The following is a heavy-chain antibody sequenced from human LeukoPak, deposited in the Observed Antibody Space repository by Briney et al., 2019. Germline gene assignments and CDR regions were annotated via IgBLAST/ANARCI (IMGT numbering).Heavy chain of an antibody. CDR1: GGSVSSGSYY. CDR3: QSRFLEWLLDY. CDR2: IYYSGST. D-gene: IGHD3-3*01. Sequence: SETLSLTCTVSGGSVSSGSYYWSWIRQPPGKGLEWIGYIYYSGSTNYNPSLKSRVTISVDTSKNQFSLKLSSVTAADTAVYYCQSRFLEWLLDYWGQGTLVTVSS. J-gene: IGHJ4*02. V-gene: IGHV4-61*01.